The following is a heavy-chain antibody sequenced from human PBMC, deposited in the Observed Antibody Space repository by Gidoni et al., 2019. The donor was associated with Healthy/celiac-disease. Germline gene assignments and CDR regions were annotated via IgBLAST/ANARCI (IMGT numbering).Heavy chain of an antibody. V-gene: IGHV7-4-1*02. Sequence: QVQLVQSGSELKKPGASVKVSCKASGYTFTSYALNWVRQAPGQGLEWMGWINTNTGNPTYAQGFTGRFVFSLDTSVSTAYLQISSLKAEDTAVYYCARDRQQRVWTQPPNYYYYGMDVWGQGTTVTVSS. CDR1: GYTFTSYA. J-gene: IGHJ6*02. CDR2: INTNTGNP. CDR3: ARDRQQRVWTQPPNYYYYGMDV. D-gene: IGHD6-13*01.